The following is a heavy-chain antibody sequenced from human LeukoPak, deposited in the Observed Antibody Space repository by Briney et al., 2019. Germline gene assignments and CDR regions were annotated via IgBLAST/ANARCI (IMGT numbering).Heavy chain of an antibody. CDR1: GYTFTGYY. Sequence: GASVKVSCKASGYTFTGYYMHWVRQAPGQGLEWMGWINTNTGNPTYAQGFTGRFVFSLDTSVSTAYLQISSLKAEDTAVYYCARDLAAAGLDYWGQGTLVTVSS. J-gene: IGHJ4*02. CDR3: ARDLAAAGLDY. D-gene: IGHD6-13*01. V-gene: IGHV7-4-1*02. CDR2: INTNTGNP.